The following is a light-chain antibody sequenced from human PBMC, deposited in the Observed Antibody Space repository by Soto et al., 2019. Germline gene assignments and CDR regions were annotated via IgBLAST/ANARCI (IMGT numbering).Light chain of an antibody. CDR2: GAS. CDR1: QSVSSTY. CDR3: QQYGSTPWT. J-gene: IGKJ1*01. V-gene: IGKV3-20*01. Sequence: IVMTQSPATLSVSPWERATLSCRASQSVSSTYLAWYQQKPGQAPGLLLYGASSRATGIPDRFSGSGCGTDFTLTISRREPADYAVYYCQQYGSTPWTFGQGTKVDIK.